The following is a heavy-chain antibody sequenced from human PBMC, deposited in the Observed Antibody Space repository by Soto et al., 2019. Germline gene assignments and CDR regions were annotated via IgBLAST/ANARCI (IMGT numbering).Heavy chain of an antibody. J-gene: IGHJ4*02. CDR1: GYTFTSYD. CDR2: MNPNSGNT. Sequence: QVQLVQSGAEVKKPGASVKVSCKASGYTFTSYDINWVRQATGQGLEWMGWMNPNSGNTGYAQKFQGRVTMTRNTSISKDYMELSSLRSEDTSVYYCARGVFFFFAAPTNPLDYWGQGTLVTVSS. CDR3: ARGVFFFFAAPTNPLDY. D-gene: IGHD2-21*01. V-gene: IGHV1-8*01.